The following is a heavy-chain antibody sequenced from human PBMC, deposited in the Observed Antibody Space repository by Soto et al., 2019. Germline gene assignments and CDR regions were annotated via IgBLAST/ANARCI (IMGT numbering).Heavy chain of an antibody. Sequence: SVKVSCKASGGTFSSYAISWVRQAPGQGLEWMGGIIPIFGTANYAQKFQGRVTITADKSTSTAYMELSSLRSEDTAAYYCARGRERIRFLEWLSIRGNLAYWGQGTLVTVSS. CDR2: IIPIFGTA. V-gene: IGHV1-69*06. CDR1: GGTFSSYA. CDR3: ARGRERIRFLEWLSIRGNLAY. D-gene: IGHD3-3*01. J-gene: IGHJ4*02.